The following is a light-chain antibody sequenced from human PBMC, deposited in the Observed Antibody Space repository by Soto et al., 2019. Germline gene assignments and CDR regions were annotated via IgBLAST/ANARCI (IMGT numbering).Light chain of an antibody. V-gene: IGLV1-40*01. Sequence: QPVLTQPPSVSGAPGQRVTISCTGSSSNIGAGYDVHWYQRLPGTAPKVLIYNNNNRPSGVPDRFSGSKSGTSASLAITGLQAEDEADYYCQSCDSSLSGSYVFGTGTKLTVL. CDR2: NNN. CDR3: QSCDSSLSGSYV. J-gene: IGLJ1*01. CDR1: SSNIGAGYD.